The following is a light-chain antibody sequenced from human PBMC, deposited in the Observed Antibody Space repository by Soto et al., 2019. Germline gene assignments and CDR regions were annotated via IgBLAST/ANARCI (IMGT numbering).Light chain of an antibody. CDR3: QQRSDWHLT. CDR2: DAS. J-gene: IGKJ4*01. V-gene: IGKV3-11*01. CDR1: QSVNTY. Sequence: EIVLTQSPATLSLSPGERATLSCRASQSVNTYLAWYQQKPGQAPRLLIYDASNRATGIPARFSGSGSGTAFALTISSLEPEDFAVYYCQQRSDWHLTFGGGAKVEIK.